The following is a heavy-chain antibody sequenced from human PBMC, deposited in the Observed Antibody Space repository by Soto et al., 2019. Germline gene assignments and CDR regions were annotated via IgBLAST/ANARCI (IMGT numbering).Heavy chain of an antibody. J-gene: IGHJ5*02. CDR1: GGSISSSSYY. CDR2: IYHSGST. Sequence: PSETLSLTCTVSGGSISSSSYYWGWIRQPPGKGLEWIGGIYHSGSTNYNPSLKSRVTISVDTSKNQFSLKLSSVTAADTAVYYCARGGRITIFGVVSSYNWFDPWGQGTLVTVSS. CDR3: ARGGRITIFGVVSSYNWFDP. D-gene: IGHD3-3*01. V-gene: IGHV4-39*07.